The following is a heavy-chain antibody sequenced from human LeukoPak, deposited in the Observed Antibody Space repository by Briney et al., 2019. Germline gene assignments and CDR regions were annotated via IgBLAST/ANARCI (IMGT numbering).Heavy chain of an antibody. V-gene: IGHV6-1*01. Sequence: PSETLSLTCVISGDSVSNNSGAWNWIRQSPSRGLEWLGRTYYRSKWYNDYAVPVKSRITINPDTSKNQFSLQLNSVTPEDTAVYYCASGRWLQFDYWGQGTLVTVSS. CDR2: TYYRSKWYN. J-gene: IGHJ4*02. CDR1: GDSVSNNSGA. CDR3: ASGRWLQFDY. D-gene: IGHD5-24*01.